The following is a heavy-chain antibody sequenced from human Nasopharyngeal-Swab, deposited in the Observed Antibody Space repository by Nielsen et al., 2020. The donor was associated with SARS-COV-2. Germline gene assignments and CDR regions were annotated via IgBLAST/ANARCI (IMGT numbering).Heavy chain of an antibody. Sequence: SETLSLTCTVSGGSISSGGYYWSWIRQHPGKGLEWIGYIYYSGSTYYNPSLKSRVTISVDTSKNQFSLKLNSVTAADTAVYYCARNGVPSYFDSWGQGTLATVSS. CDR3: ARNGVPSYFDS. CDR2: IYYSGST. V-gene: IGHV4-31*03. CDR1: GGSISSGGYY. J-gene: IGHJ4*02. D-gene: IGHD4-17*01.